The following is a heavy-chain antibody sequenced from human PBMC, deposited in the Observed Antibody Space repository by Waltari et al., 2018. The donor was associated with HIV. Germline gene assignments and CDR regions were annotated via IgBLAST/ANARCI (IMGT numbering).Heavy chain of an antibody. CDR3: ARAADSSGYYGY. V-gene: IGHV3-48*03. Sequence: EVQLVESGGGLVQTGGCLRLSCAASGFTFSSYEMNWVRQAPGKGLEWVSYISSSGSTIYYADSVKGRFTISRDNAKNSLYLQMNSLRAEDTAVYYCARAADSSGYYGYWGQGTLVTVSS. CDR1: GFTFSSYE. D-gene: IGHD3-22*01. CDR2: ISSSGSTI. J-gene: IGHJ4*02.